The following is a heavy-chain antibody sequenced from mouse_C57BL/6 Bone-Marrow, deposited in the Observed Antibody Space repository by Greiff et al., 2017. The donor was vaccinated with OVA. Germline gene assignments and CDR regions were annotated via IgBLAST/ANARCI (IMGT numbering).Heavy chain of an antibody. D-gene: IGHD2-3*01. Sequence: VQLQQPGAELVKPGASVKLSCKASGYTFTSYWMQWVKQRPGQGLEWIGEIDPSDSYTNYNQKFKGKATLTVDTSSSTAYMQLRSLTSADSAVYYIARAALDGVNAMENSGEGKSETVSP. CDR3: ARAALDGVNAMEN. CDR1: GYTFTSYW. CDR2: IDPSDSYT. V-gene: IGHV1-50*01. J-gene: IGHJ4*01.